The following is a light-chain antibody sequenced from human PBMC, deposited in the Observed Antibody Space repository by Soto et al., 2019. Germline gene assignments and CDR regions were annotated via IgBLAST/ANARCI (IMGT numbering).Light chain of an antibody. Sequence: EIVMTQSPLSLPVTHGGPGSISFRSSQILLSTDGDNYLDWYLQRPGQSPQLLIYLASNRASGVPDRFSGSGSGTYFTLRISRVEAEDVGLYYCMQGLQTPNTCGQGTRLEIK. J-gene: IGKJ5*01. CDR2: LAS. CDR3: MQGLQTPNT. V-gene: IGKV2-28*01. CDR1: QILLSTDGDNY.